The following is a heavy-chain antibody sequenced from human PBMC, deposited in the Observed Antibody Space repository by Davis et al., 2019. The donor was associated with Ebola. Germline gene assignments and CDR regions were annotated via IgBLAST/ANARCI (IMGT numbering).Heavy chain of an antibody. D-gene: IGHD1-1*01. V-gene: IGHV3-23*01. Sequence: PGGSLRLSCEGTGFSFSNSDMNWVRQAPGKGLEYVSNINYNGDKTYYADSVKGRFTVSRDNSKNMLYLQMDSLRIEDTAQYFCAGDPNWESGSWGQGTPVSVSS. CDR3: AGDPNWESGS. CDR1: GFSFSNSD. J-gene: IGHJ5*02. CDR2: INYNGDKT.